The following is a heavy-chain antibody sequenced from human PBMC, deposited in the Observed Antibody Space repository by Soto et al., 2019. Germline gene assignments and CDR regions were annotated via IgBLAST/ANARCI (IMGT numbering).Heavy chain of an antibody. CDR2: VSSTGSS. V-gene: IGHV4-61*01. Sequence: SETLSLTCTVSGVSVSSGSYCWSWIRQPPGKRLEWIGRVSSTGSSYYNPSLKSRVTISVDTSKNQVSLNLTSVTAADTAVYYCARGVPAAGTDWFDPWGQGTLVTVSS. CDR1: GVSVSSGSYC. D-gene: IGHD6-13*01. J-gene: IGHJ5*02. CDR3: ARGVPAAGTDWFDP.